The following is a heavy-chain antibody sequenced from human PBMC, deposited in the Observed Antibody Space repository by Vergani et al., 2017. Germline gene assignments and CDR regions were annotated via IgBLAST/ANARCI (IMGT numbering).Heavy chain of an antibody. CDR3: ASYLEMAIDY. J-gene: IGHJ4*02. Sequence: QVQLQESGPGLVKPSGTLSLTCAVSGGSISSSNWWSWVRQPPGKGLEWIGYISYSGSTYYNPSLKSRVTISVDTSKNQFSLKLSSVTAADTAVYYCASYLEMAIDYWGQGTLVTVSS. V-gene: IGHV4-4*02. CDR2: ISYSGST. CDR1: GGSISSSNW. D-gene: IGHD5-24*01.